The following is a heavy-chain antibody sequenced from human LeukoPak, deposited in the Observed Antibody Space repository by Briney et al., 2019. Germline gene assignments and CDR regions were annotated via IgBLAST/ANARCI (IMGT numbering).Heavy chain of an antibody. CDR3: AREQWELPRGTYYFDY. D-gene: IGHD1-26*01. CDR2: IKKDGSEK. J-gene: IGHJ4*02. CDR1: GFIFSRYW. V-gene: IGHV3-7*05. Sequence: GGSLRLSCAASGFIFSRYWMSWVRQAPGQGLEWVANIKKDGSEKYYVDSVEGRLTISRDNAKTSLYLHMNSLRAEDTAVYYCAREQWELPRGTYYFDYWGQGTLVTVSS.